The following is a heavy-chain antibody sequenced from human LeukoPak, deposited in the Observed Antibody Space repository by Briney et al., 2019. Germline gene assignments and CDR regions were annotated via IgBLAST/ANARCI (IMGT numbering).Heavy chain of an antibody. CDR2: ISYDGSNK. V-gene: IGHV3-30*04. D-gene: IGHD6-13*01. CDR1: GFTFSDYA. CDR3: AKGVSSSWSNDAFDI. Sequence: GRSLRLSCAASGFTFSDYAMHWVRQAPGKGLEWVALISYDGSNKYYADSVKGRFTISRDNSKNTLYLQMNSLRAEDTAVYYCAKGVSSSWSNDAFDIWGQGTMVTVSS. J-gene: IGHJ3*02.